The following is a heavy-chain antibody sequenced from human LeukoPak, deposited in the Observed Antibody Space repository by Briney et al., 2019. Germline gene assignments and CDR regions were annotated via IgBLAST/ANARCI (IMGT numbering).Heavy chain of an antibody. CDR3: ARDRITIFGVVIMNFDY. CDR2: INPNSGGT. CDR1: GYTFTSYY. D-gene: IGHD3-3*01. V-gene: IGHV1-2*02. J-gene: IGHJ4*02. Sequence: ASVKVSCKASGYTFTSYYMHWVRQAPGQGLEWMGWINPNSGGTNYAQKFQGRVTMTRDTSISTAYMELSRLRSDDTAVYYCARDRITIFGVVIMNFDYWGQGTLVTVSS.